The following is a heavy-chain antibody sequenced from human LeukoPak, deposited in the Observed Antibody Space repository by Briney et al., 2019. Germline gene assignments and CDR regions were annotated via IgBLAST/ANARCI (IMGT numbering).Heavy chain of an antibody. CDR1: GGTFISYA. V-gene: IGHV1-69*01. CDR2: IIPIFGTA. D-gene: IGHD3-22*01. CDR3: AGHSHYYDSSGYQPYFDY. J-gene: IGHJ4*02. Sequence: SVKVSCKASGGTFISYAISWVRQAPGQGLEWMGGIIPIFGTANYAQKFQGRVTITADESTSTAYMELSSLRSEDTAVYYCAGHSHYYDSSGYQPYFDYWGQGTLVTVSS.